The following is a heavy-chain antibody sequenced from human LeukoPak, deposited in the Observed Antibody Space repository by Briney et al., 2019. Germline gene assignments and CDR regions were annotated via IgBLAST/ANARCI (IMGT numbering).Heavy chain of an antibody. V-gene: IGHV3-30*02. J-gene: IGHJ4*02. Sequence: GGSLRLSCAASGFTFSSYGMHWVRQAPGKGLEWVAFIRYDGSNKHYADSVKGRFTISRDNSKNTLYLQMNSLRAEDTAVYYCAKDRTVTTTPYYFDYWGQGTLVTVSS. CDR2: IRYDGSNK. D-gene: IGHD4-17*01. CDR1: GFTFSSYG. CDR3: AKDRTVTTTPYYFDY.